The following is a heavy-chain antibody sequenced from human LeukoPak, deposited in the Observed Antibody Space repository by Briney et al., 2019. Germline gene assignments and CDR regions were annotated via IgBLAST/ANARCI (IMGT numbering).Heavy chain of an antibody. CDR2: ISSSGSTI. V-gene: IGHV3-11*01. CDR1: GFTFSDYY. J-gene: IGHJ6*02. Sequence: GGSLRLSCAASGFTFSDYYMSWIRQAPGKGLEWVSYISSSGSTIYYADSVKGRFTISRDNAKNSLYLQMNSLRAEDTAVYYCARDLRIIVAAGTPGYYYGMDVWGQGTTVTVSS. D-gene: IGHD6-13*01. CDR3: ARDLRIIVAAGTPGYYYGMDV.